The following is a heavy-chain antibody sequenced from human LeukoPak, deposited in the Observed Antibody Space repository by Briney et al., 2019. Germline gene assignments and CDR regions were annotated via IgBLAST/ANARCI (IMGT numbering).Heavy chain of an antibody. Sequence: HPGGSLRLSCAASGITLSSYDMNWVRQAPVKALEWVAVISYDGSNKDCADSVKGRFTISRDNSKNTLDLQMNSLRAEDTAVYYCAKDRGVWAFDIWGQGTMVTVSS. V-gene: IGHV3-30-3*01. D-gene: IGHD3-10*01. CDR1: GITLSSYD. CDR3: AKDRGVWAFDI. J-gene: IGHJ3*02. CDR2: ISYDGSNK.